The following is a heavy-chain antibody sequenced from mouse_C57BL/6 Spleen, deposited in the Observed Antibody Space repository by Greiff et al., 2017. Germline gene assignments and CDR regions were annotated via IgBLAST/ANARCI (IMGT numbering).Heavy chain of an antibody. Sequence: QVQLKESGAELVRPGASVTLSCKASGYTFTDYEMHWVKQTPVHGLEWIGAIDPETGGTAYNQKFKGKAILTADKTSSTAYMELRSLTSEDSAVYYCTRPPTTGVADYWGQGTTLTVSS. J-gene: IGHJ2*01. CDR2: IDPETGGT. V-gene: IGHV1-15*01. D-gene: IGHD1-1*01. CDR3: TRPPTTGVADY. CDR1: GYTFTDYE.